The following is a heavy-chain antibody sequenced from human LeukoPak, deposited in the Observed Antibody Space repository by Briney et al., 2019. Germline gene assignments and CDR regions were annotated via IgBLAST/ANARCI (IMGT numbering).Heavy chain of an antibody. CDR3: ASLRGVNR. D-gene: IGHD3-10*01. V-gene: IGHV3-11*01. CDR2: ISSSGTTI. Sequence: PGRSLRLSCVVSGSTFRNAWMNWVRQAPGKGLECVSYISSSGTTIYYADSVRGRFTVSRDNAKNSLYLQMDSLSAEDTAVYYCASLRGVNRWGQGTLVTVSS. J-gene: IGHJ4*02. CDR1: GSTFRNAW.